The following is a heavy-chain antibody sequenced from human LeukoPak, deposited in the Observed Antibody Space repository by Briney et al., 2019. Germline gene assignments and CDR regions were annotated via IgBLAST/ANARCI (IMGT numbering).Heavy chain of an antibody. Sequence: SVKVSCKTSGVTFSSYAISWVRQAPGQGLEWMGGIIPMFGTANYAQKFQGRVTITADKSTSTALMELSSVRSDDTAVYYCARDFGTYYYGSGSYYNVGNGFDPWGQGTLVTVSS. CDR1: GVTFSSYA. D-gene: IGHD3-10*01. V-gene: IGHV1-69*06. J-gene: IGHJ5*02. CDR2: IIPMFGTA. CDR3: ARDFGTYYYGSGSYYNVGNGFDP.